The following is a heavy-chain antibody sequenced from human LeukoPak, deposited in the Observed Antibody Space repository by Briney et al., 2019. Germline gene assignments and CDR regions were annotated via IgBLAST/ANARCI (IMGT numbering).Heavy chain of an antibody. CDR3: AAGGHTYGYGVFDY. Sequence: GGSLRLSCAASGFTVSSNYMSWVRQAPGKGLEWVSVIYSGDSTYYADSVKGRFTISRDNSKNTLYLQMNSLRAEDTAVYYCAAGGHTYGYGVFDYWGQGTLVTVSS. D-gene: IGHD5-18*01. CDR1: GFTVSSNY. J-gene: IGHJ4*02. V-gene: IGHV3-66*01. CDR2: IYSGDST.